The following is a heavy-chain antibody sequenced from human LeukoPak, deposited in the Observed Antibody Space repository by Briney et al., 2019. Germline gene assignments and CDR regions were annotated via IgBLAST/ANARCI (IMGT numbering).Heavy chain of an antibody. CDR1: GFTFSSYA. D-gene: IGHD2-2*01. CDR3: AISGFTQLLQGGY. Sequence: GGSLRRSCAASGFTFSSYAMHWVRQAPGRGLEWVAVISYDGTNKYCADSVKGRFTISRDNPKNTLYLQMDSLRAEDTAVYYCAISGFTQLLQGGYWGQGTLVTVSS. V-gene: IGHV3-30*03. J-gene: IGHJ4*02. CDR2: ISYDGTNK.